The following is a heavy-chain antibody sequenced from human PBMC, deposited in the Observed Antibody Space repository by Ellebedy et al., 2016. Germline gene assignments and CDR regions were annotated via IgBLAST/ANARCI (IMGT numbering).Heavy chain of an antibody. V-gene: IGHV3-33*01. CDR3: ARGTGNWVFYGLDV. Sequence: GESLKISXATSGFTFSNYFMTWVRQAPGKGLEWVAFIWHDGRERDYVHSVKGRFTISRDNSKKMLYLQMTSLRAEDTAVYYCARGTGNWVFYGLDVWGQGTTVTVSS. D-gene: IGHD1-1*01. CDR1: GFTFSNYF. CDR2: IWHDGRER. J-gene: IGHJ6*02.